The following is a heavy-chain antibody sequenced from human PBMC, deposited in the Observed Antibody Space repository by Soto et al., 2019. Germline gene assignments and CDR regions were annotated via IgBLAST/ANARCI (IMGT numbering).Heavy chain of an antibody. CDR1: GDSVSSNSAA. CDR2: TYYRSKWYN. D-gene: IGHD2-2*01. Sequence: SQTLSLTCAISGDSVSSNSAAWNWIRQSPSRGLEWLGRTYYRSKWYNDYAVSVKSRITINPDTSKNQFSLQLNSVTPEDTVVYYCARLGDCSSTSCQDYYYYGMDVWGQGTTVTVSS. J-gene: IGHJ6*02. CDR3: ARLGDCSSTSCQDYYYYGMDV. V-gene: IGHV6-1*01.